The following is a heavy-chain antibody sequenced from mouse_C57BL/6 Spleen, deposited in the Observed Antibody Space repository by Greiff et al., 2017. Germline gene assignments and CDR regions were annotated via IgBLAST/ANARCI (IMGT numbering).Heavy chain of an antibody. CDR1: GFSLSTSGMG. D-gene: IGHD4-1*01. CDR2: IYWDDDK. CDR3: ARREDWNFDY. Sequence: QVTLKVCGPGILQSSQTLSLTCSFSGFSLSTSGMGVSWIRQPSGKGLEWLAHIYWDDDKRYNPSLKSRLTISKDTSRNRVFLKITSVDTADTATYYCARREDWNFDYWGQGTTLTVSS. J-gene: IGHJ2*01. V-gene: IGHV8-12*01.